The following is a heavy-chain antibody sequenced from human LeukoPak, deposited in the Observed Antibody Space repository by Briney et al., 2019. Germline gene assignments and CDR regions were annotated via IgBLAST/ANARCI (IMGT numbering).Heavy chain of an antibody. Sequence: TGGSLSLSCATSGFTFSRFWMHWARQTPGRGLVWISRINEDGSGTTYADSVMGRFTISRDNAKNTVYLKVNSLRVDDTAVYYCGSGGPTVAGKAIDYWGQGALVTVSS. CDR3: GSGGPTVAGKAIDY. CDR1: GFTFSRFW. D-gene: IGHD6-19*01. J-gene: IGHJ4*02. V-gene: IGHV3-74*01. CDR2: INEDGSGT.